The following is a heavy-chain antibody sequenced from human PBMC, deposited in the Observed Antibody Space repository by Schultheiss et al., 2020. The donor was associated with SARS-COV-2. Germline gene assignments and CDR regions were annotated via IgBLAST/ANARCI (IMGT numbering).Heavy chain of an antibody. J-gene: IGHJ4*02. Sequence: GGSLRLSCAASGFTFSSYDMHWVRQATGKGLEWVSAIGTAGDTYYPGSVKGRFTISRENAKNSLYLQMNSLRAGDTAVYYCAGWEPLQEGGDYWGQGTLVTVSS. CDR2: IGTAGDT. D-gene: IGHD1-26*01. V-gene: IGHV3-13*01. CDR1: GFTFSSYD. CDR3: AGWEPLQEGGDY.